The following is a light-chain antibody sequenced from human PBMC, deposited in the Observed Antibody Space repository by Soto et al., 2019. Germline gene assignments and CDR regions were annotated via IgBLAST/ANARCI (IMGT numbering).Light chain of an antibody. J-gene: IGLJ2*01. CDR1: GSDIGAYNY. V-gene: IGLV2-14*01. CDR2: GVT. CDR3: SSYAGSNNHVL. Sequence: QSALTQPASVSGSPGQSITISCTGSGSDIGAYNYVSWYQQHPGKAPKLLIHGVTRRPSGVSSRFSGSKSGNTASLTVSGLQAEDEADYYCSSYAGSNNHVLFGGGTKLTVL.